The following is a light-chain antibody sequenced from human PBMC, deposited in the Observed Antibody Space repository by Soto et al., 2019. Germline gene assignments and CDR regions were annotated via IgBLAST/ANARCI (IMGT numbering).Light chain of an antibody. CDR3: QQYGNSPLT. J-gene: IGKJ4*01. Sequence: EVMLTQSPGTLSLSPGERATLSCRASQSVSSSYVAWYQQKPGQAPRLLIYGSSSRATGIPDRFGGSGSGTDFTLTISRLEPEDFAVYYCQQYGNSPLTFGGGTKVEIK. CDR2: GSS. CDR1: QSVSSSY. V-gene: IGKV3-20*01.